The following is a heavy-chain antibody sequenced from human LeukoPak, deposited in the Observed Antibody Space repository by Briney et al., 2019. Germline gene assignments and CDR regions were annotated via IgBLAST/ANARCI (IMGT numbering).Heavy chain of an antibody. D-gene: IGHD4-17*01. CDR2: IIPIFGTA. J-gene: IGHJ4*02. Sequence: SVKVSCKASGGTFSSYAISWVRQAPGQGLEWMGGIIPIFGTANFAQKFQGRVTITTDESTSTAYMELSSLRSEDTAVYYCASRAVYENDYYGDYGPPDYWGQGTLVTVSS. CDR1: GGTFSSYA. V-gene: IGHV1-69*05. CDR3: ASRAVYENDYYGDYGPPDY.